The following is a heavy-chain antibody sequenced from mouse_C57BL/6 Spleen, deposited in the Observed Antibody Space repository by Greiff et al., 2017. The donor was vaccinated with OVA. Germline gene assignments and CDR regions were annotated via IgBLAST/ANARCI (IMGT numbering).Heavy chain of an antibody. CDR2: IDPSDSYT. CDR3: ARRDFAMDY. Sequence: VQLQQPGAELVKPGASVKLSCKASGYTFTSYWMQWVKQRPGQGLEWIGEIDPSDSYTNYNHKFKGKATFTVYTSSSTAYMQLSNLTSEDSAVYYCARRDFAMDYWGQGTSVTVSS. J-gene: IGHJ4*01. V-gene: IGHV1-50*01. CDR1: GYTFTSYW.